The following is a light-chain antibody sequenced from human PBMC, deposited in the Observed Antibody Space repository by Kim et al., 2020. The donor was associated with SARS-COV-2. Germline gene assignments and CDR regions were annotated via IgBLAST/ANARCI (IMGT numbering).Light chain of an antibody. CDR1: RSDVGGYNY. Sequence: QSALTQPASVSGSPGQSITISCTGTRSDVGGYNYVSWYQQYPGKAPKLMIYDVSNRPSGVSNRFSGSKSGNTASLTISGLQAEDEADYYCSSYTSSARVFGGGTQLTVL. CDR3: SSYTSSARV. J-gene: IGLJ2*01. CDR2: DVS. V-gene: IGLV2-14*03.